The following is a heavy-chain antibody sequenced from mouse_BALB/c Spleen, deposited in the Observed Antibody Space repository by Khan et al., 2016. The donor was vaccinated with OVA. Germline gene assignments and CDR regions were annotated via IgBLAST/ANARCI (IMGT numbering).Heavy chain of an antibody. CDR3: AGVYYRYAEGYWYFDV. J-gene: IGHJ1*01. V-gene: IGHV5-6-3*01. D-gene: IGHD2-14*01. CDR1: GFTFADYG. CDR2: INSDGGTS. Sequence: EVELVESGGGLLQPGGSLRLSCAASGFTFADYGMSWVRQTPDKRLELVATINSDGGTSYYPDSVKGRFTISRDNAKNTLYLQMNSLKSEDTAMYYCAGVYYRYAEGYWYFDVWGAGTTVSVSS.